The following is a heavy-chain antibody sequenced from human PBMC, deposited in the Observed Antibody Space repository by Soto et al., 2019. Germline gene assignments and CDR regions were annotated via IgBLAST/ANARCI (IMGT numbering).Heavy chain of an antibody. V-gene: IGHV3-30*18. D-gene: IGHD5-12*01. CDR1: GFTFSSYG. CDR2: ISYDGSNK. Sequence: GGSLRLSCAASGFTFSSYGMHWVRQAPGKGLEWVAVISYDGSNKYYADSAKGRFTISRDNSKNTLYLQMNSLRAEDTAVYYCAKEPIVAINYFDYWGQGTLVTVSS. CDR3: AKEPIVAINYFDY. J-gene: IGHJ4*02.